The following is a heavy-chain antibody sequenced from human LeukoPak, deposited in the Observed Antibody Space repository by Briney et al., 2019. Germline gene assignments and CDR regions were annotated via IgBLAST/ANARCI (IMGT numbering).Heavy chain of an antibody. CDR1: GGSISSYY. Sequence: PSETLSLTCTVSGGSISSYYWSWIRQPAGKGLEWIGRIYTSGGTNYNPSLKSRVTTSVDTSKNQFSLKLSSVTAADTAVYYCAGYDFWSGYYTNYYYYYMDVWGKGTTVTVSS. J-gene: IGHJ6*03. D-gene: IGHD3-3*01. CDR2: IYTSGGT. CDR3: AGYDFWSGYYTNYYYYYMDV. V-gene: IGHV4-4*07.